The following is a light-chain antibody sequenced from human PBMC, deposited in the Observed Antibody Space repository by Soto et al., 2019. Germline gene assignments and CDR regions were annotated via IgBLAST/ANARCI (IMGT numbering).Light chain of an antibody. CDR3: QHYGSSPPIT. Sequence: SPGERATLSCRASQSVSSSYLAWYQQKPGQAPRLLIYGASSRATGVPDRFSGSGSGTDFTLTINRLEPEDFAVYFCQHYGSSPPITFGQGTRLEIK. V-gene: IGKV3-20*01. CDR2: GAS. J-gene: IGKJ5*01. CDR1: QSVSSSY.